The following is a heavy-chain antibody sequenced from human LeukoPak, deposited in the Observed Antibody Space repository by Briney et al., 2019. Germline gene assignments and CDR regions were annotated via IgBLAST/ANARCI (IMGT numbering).Heavy chain of an antibody. D-gene: IGHD3-10*01. V-gene: IGHV3-15*01. Sequence: PGGSLRLSRAASGFTFSNAWMSWVRQAPGKGLEWVGRIKSKTDGGTTDYAAPVKGRFTISRDDSKNTLYLQMNSLKTEDTAVYYCTTGSGLWFGELFNYFDYWGQGTLVTVSS. CDR3: TTGSGLWFGELFNYFDY. CDR2: IKSKTDGGTT. CDR1: GFTFSNAW. J-gene: IGHJ4*02.